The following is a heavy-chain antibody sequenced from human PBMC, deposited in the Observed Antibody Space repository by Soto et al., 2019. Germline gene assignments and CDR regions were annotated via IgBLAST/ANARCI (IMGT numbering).Heavy chain of an antibody. Sequence: SETLSLTCTVSGGSISSYYWSWIRQPPGKGLEWIGYIYYSGSTNYNPSLKSRVTISVDTSKNQFSLKLSSVTAADTAVYYCARSVGSGSSWRDGSYYYYMDVWGKGTTVTVSS. J-gene: IGHJ6*03. V-gene: IGHV4-59*08. CDR3: ARSVGSGSSWRDGSYYYYMDV. CDR1: GGSISSYY. CDR2: IYYSGST. D-gene: IGHD3-10*01.